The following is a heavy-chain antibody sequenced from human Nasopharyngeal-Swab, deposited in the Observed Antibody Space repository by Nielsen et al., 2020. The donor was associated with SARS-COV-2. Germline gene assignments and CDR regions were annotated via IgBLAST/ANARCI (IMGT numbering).Heavy chain of an antibody. CDR3: ARDAEGRDYYYYMDV. CDR2: IIPIFGTA. V-gene: IGHV1-69*01. J-gene: IGHJ6*03. Sequence: VRQAPGQGREWMGGIIPIFGTANYAQKFQGRVSITADESTRTAYMELTSLRSEDTAVYYCARDAEGRDYYYYMDVWGKGTTVTVSS.